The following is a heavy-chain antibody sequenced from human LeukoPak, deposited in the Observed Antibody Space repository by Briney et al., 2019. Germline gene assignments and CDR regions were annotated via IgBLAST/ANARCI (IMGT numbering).Heavy chain of an antibody. J-gene: IGHJ4*02. CDR2: ISSSSNTT. D-gene: IGHD6-19*01. CDR1: GFTFNYYS. CDR3: ARDKLRVGVAAFDY. Sequence: GGSLRLSCAASGFTFNYYSMNWVRQAPGEGLEWVSYISSSSNTTFYADSVMGRFTISRDNAQNSLYLQMNSLRAEDTAVYFCARDKLRVGVAAFDYWGQGTLVTVSS. V-gene: IGHV3-48*01.